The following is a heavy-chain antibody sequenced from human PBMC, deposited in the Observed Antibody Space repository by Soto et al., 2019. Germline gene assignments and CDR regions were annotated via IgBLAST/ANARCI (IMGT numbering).Heavy chain of an antibody. V-gene: IGHV4-30-2*01. J-gene: IGHJ4*02. CDR2: IYHSGST. CDR3: ARGGRLWFGELYPWRYFDY. Sequence: SETLSLTCAVSGGSISSGGYSWSWIRQPPGKGLEWIGYIYHSGSTYYNPSLKSRVTISVDRSKNQFSLKLSSVTAADTAVYYCARGGRLWFGELYPWRYFDYWGQGTLVTVSS. CDR1: GGSISSGGYS. D-gene: IGHD3-10*01.